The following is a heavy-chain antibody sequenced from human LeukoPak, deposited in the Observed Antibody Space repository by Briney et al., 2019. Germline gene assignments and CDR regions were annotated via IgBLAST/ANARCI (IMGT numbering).Heavy chain of an antibody. J-gene: IGHJ4*02. CDR1: GGSISSGGYY. CDR3: ARDGGTIFGVV. D-gene: IGHD3-3*01. Sequence: SETLSLTCTVSGGSISSGGYYWNWIRQHPGKGLEWIGYIYYSGSTYYNPSLKSRVTISVDTSKNQFSLKLSSVTAADTAVYYCARDGGTIFGVVWGQGTLVTVSS. CDR2: IYYSGST. V-gene: IGHV4-31*03.